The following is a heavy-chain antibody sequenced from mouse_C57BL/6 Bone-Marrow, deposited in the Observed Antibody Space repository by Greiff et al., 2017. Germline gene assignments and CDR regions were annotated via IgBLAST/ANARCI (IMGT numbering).Heavy chain of an antibody. D-gene: IGHD4-1*01. Sequence: QVQLKESGAELVRPGTSVQMSCKASGYTFTNYWIGWAKQRPGHGLEWIGDIYPGGGYTNYNEKFKGKATLTADKSSSTAYMQFSSLTSEDSAIYYCARLTGTFFDYWGQGTTLTVSS. CDR1: GYTFTNYW. V-gene: IGHV1-63*01. J-gene: IGHJ2*01. CDR3: ARLTGTFFDY. CDR2: IYPGGGYT.